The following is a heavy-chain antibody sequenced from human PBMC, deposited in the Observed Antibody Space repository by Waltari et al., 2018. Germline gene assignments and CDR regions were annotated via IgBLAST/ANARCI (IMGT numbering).Heavy chain of an antibody. CDR1: GYTFTGFY. J-gene: IGHJ5*02. Sequence: QVQLVQSGAEVKKPGASVKVSCKASGYTFTGFYMHWVRQAPGQGLEWMGWINPNSGGTNYAQKFQGRVTMTRDTSISTAYMELSRLRSDDTAVYYCTREYSYGASWFDPWGQGTLVTVSS. V-gene: IGHV1-2*02. CDR2: INPNSGGT. CDR3: TREYSYGASWFDP. D-gene: IGHD5-18*01.